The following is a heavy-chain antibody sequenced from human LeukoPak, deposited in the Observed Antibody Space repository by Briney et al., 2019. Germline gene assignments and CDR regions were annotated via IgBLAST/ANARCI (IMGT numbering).Heavy chain of an antibody. CDR3: AKGGVSDIGSWYGDYFDY. D-gene: IGHD6-13*01. CDR1: GFTFSSYG. CDR2: ISYDGSNK. V-gene: IGHV3-30*18. Sequence: PGRSLRLSCAASGFTFSSYGMHWVRQAPGKGLEWVAVISYDGSNKYYADSVKGRFTISRDNSKNTLYLQLNSLRSEDTAVYYCAKGGVSDIGSWYGDYFDYWGQGTLVTVSS. J-gene: IGHJ4*02.